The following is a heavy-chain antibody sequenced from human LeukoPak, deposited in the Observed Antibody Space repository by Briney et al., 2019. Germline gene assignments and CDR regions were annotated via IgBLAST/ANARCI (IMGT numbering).Heavy chain of an antibody. V-gene: IGHV1-2*02. Sequence: ASVKVSCKASGYTSTGYYMHWVRQAPGQGLEWMGWINPNSGGTNYAQKFQGRVTMTRDKSIRTAYMELSRLTSDDTAVYYRARNIWFGESADAFDIWGQGTMVTVSS. D-gene: IGHD3-10*01. CDR1: GYTSTGYY. CDR2: INPNSGGT. J-gene: IGHJ3*02. CDR3: ARNIWFGESADAFDI.